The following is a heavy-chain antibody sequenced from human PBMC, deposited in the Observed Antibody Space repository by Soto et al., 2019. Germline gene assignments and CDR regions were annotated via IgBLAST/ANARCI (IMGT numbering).Heavy chain of an antibody. J-gene: IGHJ4*02. D-gene: IGHD4-17*01. CDR2: ISHKSSAT. CDR1: GFTFSNYA. Sequence: GGSLRLSCAGSGFTFSNYAMNWVRQAPGKGLEWVSYISHKSSATYHADSVKGRFTISRDNAQNSLYLQMNSLADEDTAIYYSPRPHYPSTTLTIMDYWGRGTLVTVSS. CDR3: PRPHYPSTTLTIMDY. V-gene: IGHV3-48*02.